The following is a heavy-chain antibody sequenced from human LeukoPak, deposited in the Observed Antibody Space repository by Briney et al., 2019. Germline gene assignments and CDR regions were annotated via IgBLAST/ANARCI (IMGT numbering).Heavy chain of an antibody. CDR2: INHSGST. CDR3: ASGMSRGSRLKSSGLPARNYYYYGMDV. J-gene: IGHJ6*02. Sequence: SETLSLTCAVYGGSFSGYYWSWIRQPPGKGLEWIGEINHSGSTNYNPSLKSRVTISVDTSKNQFSLKLSSVTAADTAVYYCASGMSRGSRLKSSGLPARNYYYYGMDVWGQGTTVTVSS. D-gene: IGHD5-12*01. V-gene: IGHV4-34*01. CDR1: GGSFSGYY.